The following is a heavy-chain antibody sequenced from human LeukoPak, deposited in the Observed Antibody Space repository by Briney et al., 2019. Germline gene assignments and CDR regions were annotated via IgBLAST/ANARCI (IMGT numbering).Heavy chain of an antibody. D-gene: IGHD3-3*01. Sequence: PGGSLRLSCKASGFLFVTHAMHWVRQAPGKGLEWVAVIWNDGNNKEYVESVERRFTISRDNSTAPLYLHMSGLRGEDAAVYSCASHIVGARFLESFDYWGQGTLVTVSS. CDR2: IWNDGNNK. CDR3: ASHIVGARFLESFDY. J-gene: IGHJ4*02. V-gene: IGHV3-33*01. CDR1: GFLFVTHA.